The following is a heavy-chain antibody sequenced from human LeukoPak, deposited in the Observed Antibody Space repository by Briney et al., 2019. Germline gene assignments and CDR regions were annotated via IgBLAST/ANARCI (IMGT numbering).Heavy chain of an antibody. CDR1: GGSISSSSYY. J-gene: IGHJ5*02. D-gene: IGHD5-12*01. V-gene: IGHV4-39*07. Sequence: SETLSLTCTVSGGSISSSSYYWGWMRQPPGKGLEWIGSIYYSGSTYYNPSLKSRVTISVDTSKNQFSLKLSSVTAADTAVYYCASNVDLGWFDPWGQGTLVTVSS. CDR2: IYYSGST. CDR3: ASNVDLGWFDP.